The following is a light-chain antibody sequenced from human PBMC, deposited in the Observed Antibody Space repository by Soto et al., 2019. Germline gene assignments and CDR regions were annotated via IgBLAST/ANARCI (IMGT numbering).Light chain of an antibody. CDR2: SAS. CDR1: QSISTE. V-gene: IGKV3-15*01. J-gene: IGKJ2*01. CDR3: QQGHNWPLT. Sequence: GXXXTLSCRASQSISTELAWYQQKPGQPPRLLIYSASTRXTGVPAXFXXXXXXXXXXXXISGLQSEDFAVYYCQQGHNWPLTFGQGTRLEI.